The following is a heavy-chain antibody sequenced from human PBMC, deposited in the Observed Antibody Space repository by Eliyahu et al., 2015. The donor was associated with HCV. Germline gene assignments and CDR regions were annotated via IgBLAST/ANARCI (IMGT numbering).Heavy chain of an antibody. CDR3: ARTLAVAGTGSYGMDV. Sequence: EVQLVQSGAEVKKPGESLKISCKGSGYSFTSYWIGWVRQMPGKGLGVVGDLHPGDPGTRYSPSFQGQVTISADKSISTAYLQWSSLKASDTAMYYCARTLAVAGTGSYGMDVWGQGTTVTVSS. D-gene: IGHD6-19*01. J-gene: IGHJ6*02. CDR2: HPGDPGT. V-gene: IGHV5-51*01. CDR1: GYSFTSYW.